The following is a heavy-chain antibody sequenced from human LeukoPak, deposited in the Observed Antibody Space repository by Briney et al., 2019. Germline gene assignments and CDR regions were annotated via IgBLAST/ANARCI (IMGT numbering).Heavy chain of an antibody. CDR2: MNPNNGNT. D-gene: IGHD2-2*02. Sequence: ASVKVSCKASGFTFTSYDINWVRQASGQRLEWMGWMNPNNGNTGYAQKFQGRVTMTRDTSISTAYMELRGLRSEDTAVYYCVRDGEGAAISVNYWFDPWGQGTLVTVSS. CDR3: VRDGEGAAISVNYWFDP. J-gene: IGHJ5*02. V-gene: IGHV1-8*01. CDR1: GFTFTSYD.